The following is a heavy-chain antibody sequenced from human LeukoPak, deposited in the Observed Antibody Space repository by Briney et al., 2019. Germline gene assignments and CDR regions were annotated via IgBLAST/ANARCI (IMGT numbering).Heavy chain of an antibody. V-gene: IGHV3-33*01. D-gene: IGHD6-19*01. CDR1: GFTFSSYG. CDR2: IWYDGTDK. Sequence: GRSLRLSCAASGFTFSSYGMHWVRQAPGKGLEWVAVIWYDGTDKYYADSVKGRFTISRDNSKNTLYLQMNSLRAEDTAVYYCARDPGGWYWDYWGQGTLVTVSS. J-gene: IGHJ4*02. CDR3: ARDPGGWYWDY.